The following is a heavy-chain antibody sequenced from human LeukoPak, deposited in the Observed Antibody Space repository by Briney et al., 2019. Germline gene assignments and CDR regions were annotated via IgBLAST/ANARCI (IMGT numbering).Heavy chain of an antibody. J-gene: IGHJ3*01. CDR2: ISSSSSYI. CDR1: GFTFSSYS. CDR3: AKGGGRPLDDAFDV. Sequence: GGSLRLSCAASGFTFSSYSMKWVRQAPGKGLEWVSSISSSSSYIYYADSVKGRFTISRDNSRNTLHLQMNILRADDTAVYYCAKGGGRPLDDAFDVWGQGTMVTVSS. V-gene: IGHV3-21*04.